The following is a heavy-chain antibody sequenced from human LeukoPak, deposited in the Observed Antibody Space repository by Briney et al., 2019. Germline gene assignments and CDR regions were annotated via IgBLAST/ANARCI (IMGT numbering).Heavy chain of an antibody. V-gene: IGHV3-7*03. CDR3: ARCQPGAFDY. CDR1: GFTLSSYW. J-gene: IGHJ4*02. Sequence: PGGSLRLSCAASGFTLSSYWVSWVRQAPGKGLEWVANIKQDGSGKNYMNPVKGRFTISRDNAKNSLYLQMDSLRAEDTAVYFCARCQPGAFDYWGQGTLVTVSS. D-gene: IGHD1-26*01. CDR2: IKQDGSGK.